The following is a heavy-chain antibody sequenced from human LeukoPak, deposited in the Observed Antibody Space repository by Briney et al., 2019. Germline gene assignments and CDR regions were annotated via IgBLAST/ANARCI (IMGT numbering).Heavy chain of an antibody. CDR2: IYTSGST. Sequence: ASETLSLTCTVSGGSISSYYWSWIRQPAGKGLEWIGRIYTSGSTNYNPSLKSRVTMSVDTSKNQFSLKLSSVTAADTAVYYCARGAHYYDSSGYYYTVITDYWGQGTLVTVSS. CDR3: ARGAHYYDSSGYYYTVITDY. J-gene: IGHJ4*02. CDR1: GGSISSYY. D-gene: IGHD3-22*01. V-gene: IGHV4-4*07.